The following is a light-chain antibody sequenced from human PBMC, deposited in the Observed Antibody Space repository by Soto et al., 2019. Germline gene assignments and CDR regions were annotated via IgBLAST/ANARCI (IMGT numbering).Light chain of an antibody. Sequence: DIQMTQSPSSVSASVADRVTITCRASQSISSWLAWYQQKPGKAPKLLIYDASSLESRVPSRFSGSGSGTEFTLTISSLQPDDFATYYCQQYNSYSGTFGQGTKVDIK. CDR3: QQYNSYSGT. CDR2: DAS. CDR1: QSISSW. J-gene: IGKJ1*01. V-gene: IGKV1-5*01.